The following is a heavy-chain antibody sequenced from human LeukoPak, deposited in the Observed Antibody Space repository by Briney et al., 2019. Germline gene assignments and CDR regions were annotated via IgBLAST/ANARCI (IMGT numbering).Heavy chain of an antibody. CDR1: GFTFSTYA. Sequence: GGSLRLSCAASGFTFSTYAMHWVRQAPGKGLEWVALMSYDGSNKYYADSVKGRFTISRDNSKNTLYLQMNSLRAEDTAVYYCARDSGAGGSYSYLDYWGQGTLVTVSS. J-gene: IGHJ4*02. V-gene: IGHV3-30-3*01. CDR3: ARDSGAGGSYSYLDY. CDR2: MSYDGSNK. D-gene: IGHD1-26*01.